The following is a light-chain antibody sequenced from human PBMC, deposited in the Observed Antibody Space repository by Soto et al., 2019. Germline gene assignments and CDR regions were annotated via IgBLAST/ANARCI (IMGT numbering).Light chain of an antibody. V-gene: IGLV2-23*01. CDR3: CSCAPGSTCV. J-gene: IGLJ1*01. CDR1: SDDVGAYNS. Sequence: QSALAQPPSVSGSPGQWITISCTGTSDDVGAYNSVCWYQQLPHKAPQLILYNYNQRPSGVSRRSSGSPSGYAASLTTSGLQADEEADYFCCSCAPGSTCVFGRGTKLTVL. CDR2: NYN.